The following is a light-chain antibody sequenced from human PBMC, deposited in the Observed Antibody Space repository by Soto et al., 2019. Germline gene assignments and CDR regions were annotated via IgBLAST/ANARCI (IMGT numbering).Light chain of an antibody. CDR2: GAS. J-gene: IGKJ4*01. CDR3: QQYNNWPLT. CDR1: QSISSN. V-gene: IGKV3-15*01. Sequence: EIVMTQSPATLSMSPGERATLSCRASQSISSNLAWYQQKPGQVPRLLIYGASSRATGIPARFSGSGSGTEFTLTISSLQYDDVAVYYCQQYNNWPLTFGGGTKVEIK.